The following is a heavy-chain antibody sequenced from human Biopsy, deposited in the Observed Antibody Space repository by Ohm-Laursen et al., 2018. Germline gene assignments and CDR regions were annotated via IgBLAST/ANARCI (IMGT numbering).Heavy chain of an antibody. J-gene: IGHJ6*02. CDR1: GFSLNTRGMS. CDR2: IDWDAAK. Sequence: TQTLTLTGTLSGFSLNTRGMSVTWIRQPPGKALEWLARIDWDAAKSHSESLKTRLTISKGTSETHVVLTLSDVSPVDTATYYCARIPILVVPAAIVYRHRRHLQGLDVWGQGTTVIVSS. V-gene: IGHV2-70*11. D-gene: IGHD2-2*02. CDR3: ARIPILVVPAAIVYRHRRHLQGLDV.